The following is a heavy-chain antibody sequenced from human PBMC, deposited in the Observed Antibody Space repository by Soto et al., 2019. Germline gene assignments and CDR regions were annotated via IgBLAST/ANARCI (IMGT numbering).Heavy chain of an antibody. CDR3: ARARGTVTTSDY. J-gene: IGHJ4*02. CDR2: MNPNSGNT. D-gene: IGHD4-17*01. Sequence: QVQLVQSGAEVKKPGASVKVSCKASGYTFTGYDINWVRQATGQGLEWMGWMNPNSGNTGYAQKFQGGVTMTRNTTLSTAYMELSSLRSEDTAVYYCARARGTVTTSDYWGQGTLVTVSS. V-gene: IGHV1-8*01. CDR1: GYTFTGYD.